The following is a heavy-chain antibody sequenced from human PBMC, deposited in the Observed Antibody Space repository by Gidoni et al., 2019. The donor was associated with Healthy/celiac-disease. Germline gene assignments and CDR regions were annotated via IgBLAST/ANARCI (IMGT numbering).Heavy chain of an antibody. CDR3: ARGFSYYYDSSGYYLDY. CDR1: GGHLSRGGDY. CDR2: IYYSGST. J-gene: IGHJ4*02. Sequence: QVQLQESGPGLVKPSQNLSLTRTVSGGHLSRGGDYWSWIRQHPGKGLEWIGYIYYSGSTYYNPSLKSRVTISVDTSKNQFSLKLSSVTAADTAVYYCARGFSYYYDSSGYYLDYWGQGTLVTVSS. D-gene: IGHD3-22*01. V-gene: IGHV4-31*02.